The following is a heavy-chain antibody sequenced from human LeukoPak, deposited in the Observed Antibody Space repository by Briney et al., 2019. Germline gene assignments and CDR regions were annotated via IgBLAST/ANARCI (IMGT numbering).Heavy chain of an antibody. CDR2: ISGSGGSP. D-gene: IGHD2-15*01. Sequence: GGSLRLSCAASGFTFSSYVMSWVRQAPGKGLEWVSAISGSGGSPYYADSVKGRFTISRDNSKNTLYLQMNSLRAEDTAVYYCAKNGDRGAYCTGGTCYPYFYYYMDVWGKGTTVTI. CDR1: GFTFSSYV. J-gene: IGHJ6*03. V-gene: IGHV3-23*01. CDR3: AKNGDRGAYCTGGTCYPYFYYYMDV.